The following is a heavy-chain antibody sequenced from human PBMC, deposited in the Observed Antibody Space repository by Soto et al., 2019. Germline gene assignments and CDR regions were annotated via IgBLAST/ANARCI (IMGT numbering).Heavy chain of an antibody. D-gene: IGHD5-18*01. CDR1: GGSISSVGYC. CDR2: IYYSGST. J-gene: IGHJ6*02. V-gene: IGHV4-31*03. Sequence: SATLSLTCTVSGGSISSVGYCWSWIRQHPWKGLEWIGYIYYSGSTYYNPSLKSRVTISVDTSKNQFSLKLSSVTAADTAVYYCARGAELWGSFYYYYYGMDVWGQGTTVTVSS. CDR3: ARGAELWGSFYYYYYGMDV.